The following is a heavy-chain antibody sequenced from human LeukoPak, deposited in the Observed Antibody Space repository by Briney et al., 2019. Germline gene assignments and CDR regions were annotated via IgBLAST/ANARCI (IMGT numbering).Heavy chain of an antibody. CDR2: ISSSGSTI. J-gene: IGHJ6*02. Sequence: PGRSLRLSCAASGFTFSDYYMSWIRQAPGKGLEWVSYISSSGSTIYYADSVKGRFTISRDNAKNSLYLQMNSLRAEDTAVYYCARDTSIKVAEVPPYYYYYGIDVWGQGTTVTVSS. D-gene: IGHD6-19*01. CDR1: GFTFSDYY. CDR3: ARDTSIKVAEVPPYYYYYGIDV. V-gene: IGHV3-11*01.